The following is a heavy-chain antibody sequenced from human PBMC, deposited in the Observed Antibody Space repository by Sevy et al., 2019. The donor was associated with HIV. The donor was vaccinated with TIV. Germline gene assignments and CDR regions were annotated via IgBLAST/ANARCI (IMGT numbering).Heavy chain of an antibody. CDR3: AGWGGGAFYI. CDR2: MYYSGSH. V-gene: IGHV4-30-2*01. Sequence: SETLSLTCGVSGDSISTSGYSWSWIRQPPGKGLEWIGYMYYSGSHFYNPSLQSRVTISFDTSKLQLSLKLTSMTAAATAVYYCAGWGGGAFYIWGQGTMVTVSS. J-gene: IGHJ3*02. D-gene: IGHD7-27*01. CDR1: GDSISTSGYS.